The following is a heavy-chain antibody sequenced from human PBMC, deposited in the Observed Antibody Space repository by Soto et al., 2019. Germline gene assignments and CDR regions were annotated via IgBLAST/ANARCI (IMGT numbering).Heavy chain of an antibody. J-gene: IGHJ3*01. Sequence: EVQLVESGGGLIQPGGSLRLSCAASGFTFSSNDMNWVRQAPGKGLEWVSLIYSGGSTYYADSVKGRFTISRDNSTNTLYLQMSSLSAADTAVYYCATRPLLPGAPWGQGTMVTVSS. D-gene: IGHD3-22*01. CDR1: GFTFSSND. CDR3: ATRPLLPGAP. V-gene: IGHV3-53*01. CDR2: IYSGGST.